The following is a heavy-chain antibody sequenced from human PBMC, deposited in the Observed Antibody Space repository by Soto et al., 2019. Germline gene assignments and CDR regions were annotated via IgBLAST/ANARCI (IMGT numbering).Heavy chain of an antibody. CDR3: AREGVQHGSGPYYYYGMDV. CDR1: GFTFSSYS. Sequence: EVQLVESGGGLVKPGGSLRLSCAASGFTFSSYSMNWVRQAPGKGLEWVSSISSSSSYLYYADSVKGRFTISRDNAKNSLYLQMNSLRAEVTAVYYCAREGVQHGSGPYYYYGMDVWGQGTTVTVSS. D-gene: IGHD3-10*01. V-gene: IGHV3-21*01. J-gene: IGHJ6*02. CDR2: ISSSSSYL.